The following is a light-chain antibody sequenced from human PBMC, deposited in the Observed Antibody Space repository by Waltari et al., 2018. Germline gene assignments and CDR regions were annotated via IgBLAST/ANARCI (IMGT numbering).Light chain of an antibody. V-gene: IGLV2-14*01. Sequence: QSALTQPASVSGSPGQSITISCSGTDSDVGAYDFVSWYQQHPGKAPHLIIYEASNRPSGISNRFSASKSGNTASLTISGLQAEDEADYYCSSYTTSSAPGVFGTGTRVTVL. J-gene: IGLJ1*01. CDR1: DSDVGAYDF. CDR3: SSYTTSSAPGV. CDR2: EAS.